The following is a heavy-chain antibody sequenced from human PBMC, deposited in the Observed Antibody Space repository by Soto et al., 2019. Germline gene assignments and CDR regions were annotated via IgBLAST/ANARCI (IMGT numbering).Heavy chain of an antibody. CDR2: IYWDDDK. D-gene: IGHD2-21*02. Sequence: QITLKESGPTLVKPTQTLTLTCTFSGFSLSTSKMGVGWIRQPPGKALEWLALIYWDDDKRYSPSLKNRLTITKDTSKNQVVLTMTNMDPVDTATYYCARDFSDWTGFDYWGQGALFTVSS. V-gene: IGHV2-5*02. CDR1: GFSLSTSKMG. CDR3: ARDFSDWTGFDY. J-gene: IGHJ4*02.